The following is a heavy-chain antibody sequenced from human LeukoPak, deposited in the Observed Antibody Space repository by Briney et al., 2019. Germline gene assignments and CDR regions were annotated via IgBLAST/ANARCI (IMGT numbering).Heavy chain of an antibody. CDR3: ARSKVVPAAHDY. D-gene: IGHD2-2*01. CDR1: GGSISSYY. J-gene: IGHJ4*02. Sequence: SETLSLTCTVSGGSISSYYWSWIRQPPGKGLEWIGYIYYSGSTNYNPSLKSRVTISVDTSKNQFSLKLSSVTAADTAVYYCARSKVVPAAHDYWGQGTLVTVSS. CDR2: IYYSGST. V-gene: IGHV4-59*08.